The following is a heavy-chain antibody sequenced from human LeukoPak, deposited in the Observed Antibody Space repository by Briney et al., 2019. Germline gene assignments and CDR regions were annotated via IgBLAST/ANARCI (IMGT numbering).Heavy chain of an antibody. CDR1: GGSISSSNYY. D-gene: IGHD5-18*01. J-gene: IGHJ4*02. CDR2: IYYGGNT. V-gene: IGHV4-61*05. CDR3: ARVINSYGPFDS. Sequence: SETLSLTCTVSGGSISSSNYYWGWIRQPPGKGLEWIGYIYYGGNTNYNPSLKSRVTISVDTSKNQFSLNLRSVTAADTAVYYCARVINSYGPFDSWGQGTLVTVSS.